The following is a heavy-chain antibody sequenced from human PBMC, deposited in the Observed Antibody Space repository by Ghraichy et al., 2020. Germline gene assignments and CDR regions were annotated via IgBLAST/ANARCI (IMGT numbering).Heavy chain of an antibody. Sequence: GESLNISCKGSGYSFTSYWIGWVRQMPGKGLEWMGIIYPGDSDTRYSPSFQGQVTISADKSISTAYLQWSSLKASDTAMYYCASRNDILTPYNGMDVWGQGTTVTVSS. D-gene: IGHD3-9*01. J-gene: IGHJ6*02. V-gene: IGHV5-51*01. CDR3: ASRNDILTPYNGMDV. CDR2: IYPGDSDT. CDR1: GYSFTSYW.